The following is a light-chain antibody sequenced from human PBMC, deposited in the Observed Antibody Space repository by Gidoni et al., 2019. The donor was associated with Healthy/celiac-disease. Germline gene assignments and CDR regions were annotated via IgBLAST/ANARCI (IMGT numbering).Light chain of an antibody. CDR1: QTITSY. J-gene: IGKJ2*01. Sequence: DIQMTQSPSSLSASVGDRVTITCRASQTITSYLNWYQQKPGKAPKLLIYAASSLQSGVPSRSSGSGSGTDFTLTISSLHPEDLATYYCQQSYSTPYTFGQGTKLEIK. CDR3: QQSYSTPYT. V-gene: IGKV1-39*01. CDR2: AAS.